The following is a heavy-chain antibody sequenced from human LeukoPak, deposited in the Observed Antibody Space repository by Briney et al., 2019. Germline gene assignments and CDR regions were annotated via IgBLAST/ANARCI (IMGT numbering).Heavy chain of an antibody. CDR2: IDPSDSYT. D-gene: IGHD5-12*01. CDR3: ARQYSGYDYYFDC. CDR1: GYSFTTYW. J-gene: IGHJ4*02. V-gene: IGHV5-10-1*01. Sequence: GESLKISCRGSGYSFTTYWISWVRQMPGKRLEWMGRIDPSDSYTNFNPSFQGHITISADKSSSTAYLHWSSLKASDTAIYYCARQYSGYDYYFDCWGQGILVTVSS.